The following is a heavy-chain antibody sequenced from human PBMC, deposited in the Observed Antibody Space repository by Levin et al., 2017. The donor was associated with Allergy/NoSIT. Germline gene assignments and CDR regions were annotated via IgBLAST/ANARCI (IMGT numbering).Heavy chain of an antibody. CDR3: ARDTSIFGVVSIKGVGMDV. Sequence: GESLKISCAASGFTFSSYSMNWVRQAPGKGLEWVSSISSSSSYIYYADSVKGRFTISRDNAKNSLYLQMNSLRAEDTAVYYCARDTSIFGVVSIKGVGMDVWGQGTTVTVSS. CDR2: ISSSSSYI. CDR1: GFTFSSYS. V-gene: IGHV3-21*01. D-gene: IGHD3-3*01. J-gene: IGHJ6*02.